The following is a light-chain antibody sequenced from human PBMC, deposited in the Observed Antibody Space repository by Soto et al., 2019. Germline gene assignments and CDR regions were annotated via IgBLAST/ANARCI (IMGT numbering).Light chain of an antibody. CDR1: SRAIGQYKH. CDR2: SAS. Sequence: QSALTQASSVSLSPGQSITISWSGSSRAIGQYKHVAWFQEFPGKTPKLVIYSASDRPSAVSYRFSGSKSGNTGSLTISGLQADDEADYYCISYTVSRSYVFGTGPKLTVL. V-gene: IGLV2-14*01. CDR3: ISYTVSRSYV. J-gene: IGLJ1*01.